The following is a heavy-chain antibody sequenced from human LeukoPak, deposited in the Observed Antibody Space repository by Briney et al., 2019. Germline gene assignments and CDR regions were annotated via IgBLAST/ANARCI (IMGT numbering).Heavy chain of an antibody. J-gene: IGHJ6*03. CDR3: ARDVSIAARPPPYYYYYMDV. D-gene: IGHD6-6*01. CDR1: GFTFSSYA. CDR2: ISSNGGST. V-gene: IGHV3-64*01. Sequence: GGSLRLSCAASGFTFSSYAMHWVRQAPGKGLEYVSAISSNGGSTYYANSVKGRFTISRDNSKNTLYLQMGSLRAEDMAVYYCARDVSIAARPPPYYYYYMDVWGKGTTVTVSS.